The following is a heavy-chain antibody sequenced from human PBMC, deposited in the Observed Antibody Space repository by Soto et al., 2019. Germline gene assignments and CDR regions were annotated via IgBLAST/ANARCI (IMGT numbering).Heavy chain of an antibody. V-gene: IGHV3-15*07. CDR1: GFTFTTAW. Sequence: KPGGSLRLSCAASGFTFTTAWINWVRQAPGKGLEWVGRIKSKTDGGTPDFAAPVRGRFAISRDNAKSTLYLQMSGLRAEDTAVYYCTRAGPATCTSLSCFAYSPDVWGKGTTVTVSS. CDR3: TRAGPATCTSLSCFAYSPDV. CDR2: IKSKTDGGTP. J-gene: IGHJ6*04. D-gene: IGHD6-13*01.